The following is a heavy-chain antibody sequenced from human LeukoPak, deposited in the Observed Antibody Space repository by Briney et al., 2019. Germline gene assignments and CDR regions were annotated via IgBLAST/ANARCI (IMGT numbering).Heavy chain of an antibody. CDR3: ARGRGYSSSSGSPSMFDP. J-gene: IGHJ5*02. V-gene: IGHV3-74*01. CDR1: GFTFSSYW. D-gene: IGHD6-6*01. CDR2: INSDGSST. Sequence: PGGSLRLSCAASGFTFSSYWMHWVRQAPVKGLVWVSRINSDGSSTSYADSVKGRFTISRDNAKNTLYLQMNSLRAEDTAVYYCARGRGYSSSSGSPSMFDPWGQGTLVTVSS.